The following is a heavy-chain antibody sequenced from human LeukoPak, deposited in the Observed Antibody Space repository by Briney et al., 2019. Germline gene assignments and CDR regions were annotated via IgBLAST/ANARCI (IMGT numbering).Heavy chain of an antibody. CDR2: ISAYNGNT. D-gene: IGHD3-10*01. Sequence: GASVKVSCKASGYTFTSYGISWVRQAPGQGLEWMGWISAYNGNTNYAQKLQGRVTMTTDTSTSTAYRELRSLRSDDTAVYYCARAFGSGSYWFDPWGQGTLVTVSS. CDR3: ARAFGSGSYWFDP. V-gene: IGHV1-18*01. CDR1: GYTFTSYG. J-gene: IGHJ5*02.